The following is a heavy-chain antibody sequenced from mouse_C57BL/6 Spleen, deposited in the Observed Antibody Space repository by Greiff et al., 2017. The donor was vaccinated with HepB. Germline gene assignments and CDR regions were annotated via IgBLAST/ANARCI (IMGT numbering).Heavy chain of an antibody. D-gene: IGHD1-1*01. J-gene: IGHJ1*03. Sequence: VQLQQSGPELVKPGASVKIPCKASGYTFTDYNMDWVKQSHGKSLEWIGDINPNNGGTIYNQKFKGKATLTVDKSSSTAYMELRSLTSEDTAVYYCARGGELLRYFYWYFDVWGTGTTVTVSS. CDR2: INPNNGGT. V-gene: IGHV1-18*01. CDR1: GYTFTDYN. CDR3: ARGGELLRYFYWYFDV.